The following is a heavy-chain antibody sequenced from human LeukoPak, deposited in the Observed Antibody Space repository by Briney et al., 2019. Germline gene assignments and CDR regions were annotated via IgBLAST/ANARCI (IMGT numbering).Heavy chain of an antibody. CDR1: GGSISSSSYY. J-gene: IGHJ6*03. CDR2: INYSGST. CDR3: AKKDYYYMDV. V-gene: IGHV4-39*07. Sequence: SETLSLTCTVSGGSISSSSYYWGWIRQPPGKGLEWIGEINYSGSTNYNPSLKSRVTISVDKSKNQFSLKLNSVTAADTAVYYCAKKDYYYMDVWGKGTTVTVSS.